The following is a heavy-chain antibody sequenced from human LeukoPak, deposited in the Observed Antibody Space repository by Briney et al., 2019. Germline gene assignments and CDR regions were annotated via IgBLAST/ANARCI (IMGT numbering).Heavy chain of an antibody. Sequence: GGSLRLSCAASGFTFSSYSMNWVRQAPGKGLEWVSYISSSSSTIYYADSVKGRFTISRDNAENSLYLQMSSLRAEDTAVYYCAREGSSGPFDYFDYWGQGTLVTVSS. CDR3: AREGSSGPFDYFDY. CDR1: GFTFSSYS. D-gene: IGHD6-19*01. CDR2: ISSSSSTI. J-gene: IGHJ4*02. V-gene: IGHV3-48*01.